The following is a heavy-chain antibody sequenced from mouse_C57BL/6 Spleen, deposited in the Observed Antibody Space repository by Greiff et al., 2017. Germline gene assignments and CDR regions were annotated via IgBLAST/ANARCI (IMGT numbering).Heavy chain of an antibody. J-gene: IGHJ4*01. CDR1: GYTFTSYW. V-gene: IGHV1-52*01. CDR2: IDPSDSET. D-gene: IGHD1-1*01. Sequence: VQLQQPGAELVRPGSSVKLSCKASGYTFTSYWMHWVKQRPIQGLKWIGNIDPSDSETHYNQKFKDKATLTVDKSSSTAYMQLSSLTSEDSAVYYCARLAGITTVVDAMDYWGQGTSVTVSS. CDR3: ARLAGITTVVDAMDY.